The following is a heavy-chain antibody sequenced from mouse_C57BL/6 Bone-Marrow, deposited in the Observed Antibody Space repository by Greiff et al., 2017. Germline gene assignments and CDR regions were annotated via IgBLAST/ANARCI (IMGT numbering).Heavy chain of an antibody. CDR1: GYTFTSYW. J-gene: IGHJ4*01. CDR2: IDPSDSYT. D-gene: IGHD1-1*01. Sequence: QVQLQQPGAELVKPGASVKLSCKASGYTFTSYWMQWVKQRPGQGLEWIGAIDPSDSYTNYNQKFKGKATLTVDTSSSTAYMQLSSLTSEDSAVYYCARSDYYGSSSYYYAMDYWGQGTSVTVSS. V-gene: IGHV1-50*01. CDR3: ARSDYYGSSSYYYAMDY.